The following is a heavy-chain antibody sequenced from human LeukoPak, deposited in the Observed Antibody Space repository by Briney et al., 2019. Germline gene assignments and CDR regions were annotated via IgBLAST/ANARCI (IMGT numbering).Heavy chain of an antibody. V-gene: IGHV3-30*04. D-gene: IGHD2-15*01. J-gene: IGHJ4*02. Sequence: GGSLRLSCAASGSTFSSYAMHWVRQAPGKGLKWVAVISYDGSNKYYADSVKGRFTISRDNSKNTLYLQMSSLRAGDTAVYYCARARCGNCSEQGLFDYWGQGTLVTVSS. CDR3: ARARCGNCSEQGLFDY. CDR1: GSTFSSYA. CDR2: ISYDGSNK.